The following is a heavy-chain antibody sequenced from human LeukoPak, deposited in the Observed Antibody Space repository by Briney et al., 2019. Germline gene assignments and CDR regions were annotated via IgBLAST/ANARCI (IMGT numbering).Heavy chain of an antibody. D-gene: IGHD6-13*01. Sequence: PGGSLRLSCAASGFTFSSYAMSWVRQAPGKGLEWVSAISGSGGSTYYADSVKGRFTISRDNSKNTLYLQMNSLRAEDTAVYYCATPLAAAGTSPLDYWGQGTLVTVSS. V-gene: IGHV3-23*01. CDR2: ISGSGGST. CDR1: GFTFSSYA. CDR3: ATPLAAAGTSPLDY. J-gene: IGHJ4*02.